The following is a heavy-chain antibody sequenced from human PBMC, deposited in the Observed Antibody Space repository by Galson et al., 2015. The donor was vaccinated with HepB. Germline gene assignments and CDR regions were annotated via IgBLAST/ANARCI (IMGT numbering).Heavy chain of an antibody. V-gene: IGHV5-10-1*01. D-gene: IGHD3-22*01. CDR2: IDPSDSYT. CDR1: GYSFTSYW. CDR3: ASHRYYYDSSGYPDYFDY. J-gene: IGHJ4*02. Sequence: QSGAEVKKPGESLRISCKGSGYSFTSYWISWVRQMPGKGLEWMGRIDPSDSYTNYSPSFQGHVTISADKSISTAYLQWSSLKASDTAMYYCASHRYYYDSSGYPDYFDYWGQGTLVTVSS.